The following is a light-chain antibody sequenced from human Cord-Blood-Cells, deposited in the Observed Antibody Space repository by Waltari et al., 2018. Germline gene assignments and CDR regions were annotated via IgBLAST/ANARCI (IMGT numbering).Light chain of an antibody. Sequence: ILITQSAHSMALSLGERSTTHCTSSKSVLYSSNNKNYLAWYQQKPGQPPKLLIYWASTRESGVPDRFMGSGSGTDFTLTISSLQAEDVAVYYCQQYYSTPLTFGGGTKVEIK. J-gene: IGKJ4*01. CDR1: KSVLYSSNNKNY. V-gene: IGKV4-1*01. CDR3: QQYYSTPLT. CDR2: WAS.